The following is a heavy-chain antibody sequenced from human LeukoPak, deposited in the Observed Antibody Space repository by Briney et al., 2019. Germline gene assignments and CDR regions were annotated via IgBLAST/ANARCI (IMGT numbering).Heavy chain of an antibody. CDR1: GFMFSDYA. Sequence: PGGSLRLSCAASGFMFSDYAMSWVRQIPGKAPEWVATIGHIRDQNTYYADSVKGRFTNSRDNSENVVYLQMDRLRAEDGAICFCSKDRRRYYFSSSGYFFDSWGQGSLVTASS. D-gene: IGHD3-22*01. J-gene: IGHJ5*01. CDR3: SKDRRRYYFSSSGYFFDS. V-gene: IGHV3-23*01. CDR2: IGHIRDQNT.